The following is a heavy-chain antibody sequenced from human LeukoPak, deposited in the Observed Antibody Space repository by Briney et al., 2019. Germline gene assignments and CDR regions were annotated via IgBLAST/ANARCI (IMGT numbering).Heavy chain of an antibody. CDR2: MNPNSGNT. Sequence: ASVRVSCKASGYTFTSYDINWVRQATGQGLEWMGWMNPNSGNTGYAQKFQGRVTMTRNTSISTAYMELSSLRSEDTAVYYCARVNRIQLWLRWFDPWGQGILVTVSS. CDR1: GYTFTSYD. CDR3: ARVNRIQLWLRWFDP. J-gene: IGHJ5*02. V-gene: IGHV1-8*01. D-gene: IGHD5-18*01.